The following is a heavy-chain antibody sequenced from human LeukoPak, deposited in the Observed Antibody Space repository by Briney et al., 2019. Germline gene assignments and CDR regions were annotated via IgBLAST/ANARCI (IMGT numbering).Heavy chain of an antibody. CDR3: ARDATTQVGYVYMDV. D-gene: IGHD5-18*01. V-gene: IGHV3-48*04. CDR2: ISTSGSII. CDR1: GFTFSSYG. J-gene: IGHJ6*03. Sequence: GGSLRLSCAASGFTFSSYGMSWVRQAPGKGLEWVSHISTSGSIIHYADSVEGRFTISRDNAKNSLYLQMNSLRAEDTALYYCARDATTQVGYVYMDVWGKGTTVTISS.